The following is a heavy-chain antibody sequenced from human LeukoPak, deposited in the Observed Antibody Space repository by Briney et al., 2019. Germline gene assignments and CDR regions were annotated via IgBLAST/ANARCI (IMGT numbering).Heavy chain of an antibody. V-gene: IGHV4-34*01. CDR3: ARGDSSGWYHPYYYYGMDV. CDR2: INHSGST. D-gene: IGHD6-19*01. CDR1: GGSFSGYY. J-gene: IGHJ6*02. Sequence: PSETLSLTCAVYGGSFSGYYWSWLRQPPGKGLEWIGEINHSGSTNYNPSLKSRVTISVDTSKNQFSLKLSSVTAADTAVYYCARGDSSGWYHPYYYYGMDVWGQGTTVTVSS.